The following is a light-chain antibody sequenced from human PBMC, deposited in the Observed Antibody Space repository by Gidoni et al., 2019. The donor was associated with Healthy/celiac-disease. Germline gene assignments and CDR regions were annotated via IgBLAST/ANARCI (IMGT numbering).Light chain of an antibody. CDR1: ALPKQY. V-gene: IGLV3-25*02. Sequence: SYELTQPPSVSVSPGQTARITCPGDALPKQYAYWYQQKPGQAPVLVIYKDRERPSGIPERFSGSSSGTTVTLTISGVQAEDEADYYCQSADSSGTHVVFGGGTKLTVL. J-gene: IGLJ2*01. CDR2: KDR. CDR3: QSADSSGTHVV.